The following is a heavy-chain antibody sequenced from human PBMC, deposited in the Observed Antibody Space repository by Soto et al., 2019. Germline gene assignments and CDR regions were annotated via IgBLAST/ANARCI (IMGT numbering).Heavy chain of an antibody. CDR2: ISSSGSTI. V-gene: IGHV3-48*03. Sequence: EVQLVESGGGLVQPGGSLRLSCAASGFTFSSYEMNWVRQAPGKGLEWVSYISSSGSTIYYADSVKGRFTISRDNAKNSLYLQMNSLRAEDTAVYYCARKGRNWNYGWFDPWGQGTLVTVSS. D-gene: IGHD1-7*01. J-gene: IGHJ5*02. CDR1: GFTFSSYE. CDR3: ARKGRNWNYGWFDP.